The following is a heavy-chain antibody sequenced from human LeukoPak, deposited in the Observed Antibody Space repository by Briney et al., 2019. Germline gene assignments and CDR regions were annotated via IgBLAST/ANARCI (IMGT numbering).Heavy chain of an antibody. Sequence: GGSLRLSCAASGFTLSSYAMSWVRQAPGKGLEWVSAISGSGGSTYYADSVKGRFTISRDNSKNTLYLQMNSLRAEDTAVYYCAKDYYYDSSGYYSGNWFDPWGQGTLVTVSS. D-gene: IGHD3-22*01. V-gene: IGHV3-23*01. CDR1: GFTLSSYA. J-gene: IGHJ5*02. CDR3: AKDYYYDSSGYYSGNWFDP. CDR2: ISGSGGST.